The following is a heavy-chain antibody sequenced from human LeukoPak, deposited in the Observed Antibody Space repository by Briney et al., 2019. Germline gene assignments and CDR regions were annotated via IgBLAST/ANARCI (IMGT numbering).Heavy chain of an antibody. D-gene: IGHD3-10*01. CDR3: ARDHHATGSYFEY. V-gene: IGHV3-30*02. CDR2: IRHDGSNK. CDR1: GFTFNNYG. J-gene: IGHJ4*02. Sequence: GGSLRLSCAASGFTFNNYGIHWVRQAPGKGLEWVAFIRHDGSNKYFVDSVRGRFTISRDNAKNTLSLQMNSLRVDDTAVYYCARDHHATGSYFEYWGQGTLVTVSS.